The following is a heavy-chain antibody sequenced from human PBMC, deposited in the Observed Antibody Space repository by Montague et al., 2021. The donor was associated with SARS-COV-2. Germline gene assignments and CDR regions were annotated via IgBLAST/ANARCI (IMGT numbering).Heavy chain of an antibody. Sequence: SETLSLTCTVSGGSISSYSWTWIRQPPGKGLEWIGYIYNSGSTNXNPSLTSRVTISVDTSKNQFSLKLSSVAAADTAVYYCARVGRGSSWYEVAFDFWGQGTMVTVSS. J-gene: IGHJ3*01. CDR2: IYNSGST. V-gene: IGHV4-59*01. D-gene: IGHD6-13*01. CDR3: ARVGRGSSWYEVAFDF. CDR1: GGSISSYS.